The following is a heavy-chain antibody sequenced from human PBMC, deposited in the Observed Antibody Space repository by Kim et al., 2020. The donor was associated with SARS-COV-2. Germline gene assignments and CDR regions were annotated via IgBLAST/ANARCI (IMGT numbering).Heavy chain of an antibody. CDR2: IIPIFGTA. CDR3: ARGGEVATIKTHFDY. D-gene: IGHD5-12*01. Sequence: SVKVSCKASGGTFSSYAISWVRQAPGQGLEWMGGIIPIFGTANYAQKFQGRVTITADESTSTAYMELSSLRSEDTAVYYCARGGEVATIKTHFDYWGQGTLVTVSS. V-gene: IGHV1-69*13. J-gene: IGHJ4*02. CDR1: GGTFSSYA.